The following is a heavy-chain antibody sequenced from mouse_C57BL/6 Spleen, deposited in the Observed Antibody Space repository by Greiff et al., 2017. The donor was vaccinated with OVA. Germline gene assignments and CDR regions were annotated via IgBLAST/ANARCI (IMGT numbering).Heavy chain of an antibody. Sequence: DVQLQQSGPVLVKPGASVKMSCKASGYTFTDYYMNWVKQSHGKSLEWIGVINPYNGGTSYNQKFKGKATLTVDKSSSTAYMELNSLTSEDSAVYYCAGGYGNYFDYWGQGTTLTVSS. CDR2: INPYNGGT. D-gene: IGHD2-1*01. J-gene: IGHJ2*01. V-gene: IGHV1-19*01. CDR1: GYTFTDYY. CDR3: AGGYGNYFDY.